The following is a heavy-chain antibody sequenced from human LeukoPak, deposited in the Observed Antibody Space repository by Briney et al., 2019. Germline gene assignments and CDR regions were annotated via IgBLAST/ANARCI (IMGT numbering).Heavy chain of an antibody. J-gene: IGHJ6*03. CDR2: ISSSSSYI. Sequence: GGSLRLSCAASGFTFGSYSMNWVRQAPGKGLEWFSSISSSSSYIYYADSVKGRFTISRDNAKNSQYLQMNSLRAEDTAVYYCARETGTTSGAYYMDVWGKGTTVTVSS. CDR1: GFTFGSYS. CDR3: ARETGTTSGAYYMDV. V-gene: IGHV3-21*04. D-gene: IGHD1-7*01.